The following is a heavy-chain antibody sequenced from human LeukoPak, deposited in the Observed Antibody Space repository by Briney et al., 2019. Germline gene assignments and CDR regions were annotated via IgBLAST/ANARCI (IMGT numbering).Heavy chain of an antibody. D-gene: IGHD2-15*01. CDR3: ARDGGRYSGWFDP. J-gene: IGHJ5*02. V-gene: IGHV3-23*01. Sequence: GGSLRLSCAASGFTFSNYAMTWVRQAPGKGLEWVSAISGSGGGTYYADSVKGRFTISRDNSKNTLYLQMNSLRDEDTAVYYCARDGGRYSGWFDPWGQGTLVTVSS. CDR2: ISGSGGGT. CDR1: GFTFSNYA.